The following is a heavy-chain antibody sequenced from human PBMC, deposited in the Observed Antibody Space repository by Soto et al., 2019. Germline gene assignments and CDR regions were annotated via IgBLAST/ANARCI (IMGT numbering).Heavy chain of an antibody. CDR2: ISTHNDNT. J-gene: IGHJ4*02. V-gene: IGHV1-18*04. CDR3: ARAAGSSTLIFDY. CDR1: GYTFSSYG. D-gene: IGHD6-13*01. Sequence: QVQLVQSGAEVKKPGASVKVSCRASGYTFSSYGISWVRDAPGQGLEWMGWISTHNDNTNYAQKLQGRVTMTTDTSTRTAYMELRSLRSDDTVFYYCARAAGSSTLIFDYWGQGTLVTVSS.